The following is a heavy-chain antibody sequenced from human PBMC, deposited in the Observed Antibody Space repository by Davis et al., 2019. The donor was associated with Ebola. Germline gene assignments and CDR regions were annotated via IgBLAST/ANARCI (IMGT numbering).Heavy chain of an antibody. Sequence: ASVKVSCKASGYTFTSHYMYWVRQAPGQGLEWMGIINPRGGSTSYAQKFQGRVTMTRDTSTSTVYMELSSLRSEDTAAYYCARGGITIFGVVTTGSRWFDPWGQGTLVTVSS. V-gene: IGHV1-46*01. D-gene: IGHD3-3*01. CDR3: ARGGITIFGVVTTGSRWFDP. CDR2: INPRGGST. CDR1: GYTFTSHY. J-gene: IGHJ5*02.